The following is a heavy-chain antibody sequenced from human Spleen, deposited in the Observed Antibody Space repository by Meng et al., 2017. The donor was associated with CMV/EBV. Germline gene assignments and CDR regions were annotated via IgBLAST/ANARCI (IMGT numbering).Heavy chain of an antibody. J-gene: IGHJ4*02. D-gene: IGHD2-2*01. CDR3: ARVQRPYCSSTSCPKGLDY. CDR1: GGSFSGHF. V-gene: IGHV4-34*01. Sequence: GSLRLSCAVYGGSFSGHFWNWIRQPPGKGLEWIGEINHSGSTNYNPSLKSRVTMSVDTSKKTFSLKLTSVTAADTAVYYCARVQRPYCSSTSCPKGLDYWGQGTLVTVSS. CDR2: INHSGST.